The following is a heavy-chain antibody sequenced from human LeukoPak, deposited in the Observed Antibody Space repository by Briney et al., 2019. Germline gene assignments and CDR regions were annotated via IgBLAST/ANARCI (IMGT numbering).Heavy chain of an antibody. V-gene: IGHV1-69*13. CDR3: ARDLGRDGYNGAFDI. J-gene: IGHJ3*02. CDR2: IIPIFGTA. D-gene: IGHD5-24*01. CDR1: GGTFSSYA. Sequence: SVKVSCKASGGTFSSYAISWGRQAPGQGLEWMGGIIPIFGTANYAQKFQGRVTITADESTSTAYMELSSLRSEDTAVYYCARDLGRDGYNGAFDIWGQGTMVTVSS.